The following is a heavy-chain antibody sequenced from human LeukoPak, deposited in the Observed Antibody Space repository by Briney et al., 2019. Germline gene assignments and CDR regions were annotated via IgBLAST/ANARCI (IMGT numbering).Heavy chain of an antibody. CDR1: GFSFSDYS. J-gene: IGHJ4*02. Sequence: SGGSLRLSCAVSGFSFSDYSMNWVRQAPGKGLDWVSSITISSSIIYYAVSVKGRFTISRDNAKNSLFLQMNSLRAEDTAVYYCARDLSDDYSLDYWGQGTLVSVSS. V-gene: IGHV3-21*01. D-gene: IGHD3-16*01. CDR2: ITISSSII. CDR3: ARDLSDDYSLDY.